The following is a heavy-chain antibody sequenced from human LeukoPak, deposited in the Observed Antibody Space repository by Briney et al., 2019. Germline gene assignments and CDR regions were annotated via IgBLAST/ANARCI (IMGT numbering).Heavy chain of an antibody. CDR2: ISSSGSTI. CDR3: ARYCSGGSCSLQDAFDS. D-gene: IGHD2-15*01. Sequence: GRSLRLSCAASGFTFSDYYMSWIRQAPGKGLEWVSYISSSGSTIYYADSVKGRFTISRDNAKNSLYPQMNSLRAEDTAVYYCARYCSGGSCSLQDAFDSWGQGTMVTASS. V-gene: IGHV3-11*04. J-gene: IGHJ3*02. CDR1: GFTFSDYY.